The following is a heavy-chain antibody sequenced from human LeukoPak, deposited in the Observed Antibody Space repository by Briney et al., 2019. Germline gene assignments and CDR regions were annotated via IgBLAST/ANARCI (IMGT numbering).Heavy chain of an antibody. D-gene: IGHD6-13*01. CDR1: GFTFSNYW. CDR2: INQDGSEK. V-gene: IGHV3-7*01. Sequence: GGCLRLSCAASGFTFSNYWMTWVRQAPGKGLEWVATINQDGSEKYSVDSVKGRFTISRDNAKNSLYLQMNSLRADDTAVYYCARDHVAAGLLFDSWGQGTLVTVSS. CDR3: ARDHVAAGLLFDS. J-gene: IGHJ4*02.